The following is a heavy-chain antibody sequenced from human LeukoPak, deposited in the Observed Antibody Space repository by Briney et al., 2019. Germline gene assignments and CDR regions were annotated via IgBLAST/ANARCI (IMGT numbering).Heavy chain of an antibody. CDR3: ARDTAMVSGPYYYMDV. CDR2: VDPEDGET. V-gene: IGHV1-69-2*01. Sequence: AASVKVSCKVSGYTFTDYYMHWVQQAPGKGLEWMGLVDPEDGETIYAEKFQGRVTITADTSTSTVYMELSSLRSEDTAVYYCARDTAMVSGPYYYMDVWGKGTTVTVSS. D-gene: IGHD5-18*01. CDR1: GYTFTDYY. J-gene: IGHJ6*03.